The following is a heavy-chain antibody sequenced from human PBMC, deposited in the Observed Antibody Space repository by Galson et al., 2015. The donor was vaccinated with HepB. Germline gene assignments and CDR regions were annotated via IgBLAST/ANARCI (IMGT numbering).Heavy chain of an antibody. V-gene: IGHV1-24*01. CDR3: ARGTRGGWLDI. CDR1: EYTLSELA. D-gene: IGHD3-10*01. J-gene: IGHJ4*02. Sequence: SCKVLEYTLSELAMHWVRQPPGKEFEWMGGFDPEERKIIYARNFKGRVTMTEDTSTDTAYMEFNGLRSDDTAVYYCARGTRGGWLDIWGQGTQVTVSS. CDR2: FDPEERKI.